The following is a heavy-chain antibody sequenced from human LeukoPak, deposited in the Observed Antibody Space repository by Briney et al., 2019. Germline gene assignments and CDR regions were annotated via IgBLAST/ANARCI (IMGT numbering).Heavy chain of an antibody. CDR2: ISAYNGDT. V-gene: IGHV1-18*01. Sequence: ASVKVSCKASGYTFTSYGINWVRQAPGQGLEWMGWISAYNGDTSYEQKFQGRVTMTTDTSTTTAYMELRSLRSDDTAVYYCARDDVYGDLDFDYWGQGTLVTVSS. CDR1: GYTFTSYG. CDR3: ARDDVYGDLDFDY. J-gene: IGHJ4*02. D-gene: IGHD4-17*01.